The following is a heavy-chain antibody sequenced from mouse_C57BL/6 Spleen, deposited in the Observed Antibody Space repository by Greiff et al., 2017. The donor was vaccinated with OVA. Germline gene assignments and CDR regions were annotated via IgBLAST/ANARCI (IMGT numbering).Heavy chain of an antibody. CDR2: IYPGSGST. J-gene: IGHJ2*01. V-gene: IGHV1-55*01. Sequence: QVHVKQPGAELVKPGASVKMSCKASGYTFTSYWITWVKQRPGQGLEWIGDIYPGSGSTNYNEKFKSKATLTVDTSSSTAYMQLSSLTSEDSAVYYCARGGDGSPYYFDYWGQGTTLTVSS. D-gene: IGHD2-3*01. CDR1: GYTFTSYW. CDR3: ARGGDGSPYYFDY.